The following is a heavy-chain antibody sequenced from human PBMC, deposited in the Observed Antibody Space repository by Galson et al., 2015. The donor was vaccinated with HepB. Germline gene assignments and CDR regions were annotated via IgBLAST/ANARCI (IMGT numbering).Heavy chain of an antibody. CDR1: GGTFSSYA. CDR2: IIPILGLA. D-gene: IGHD2-15*01. V-gene: IGHV1-69*10. J-gene: IGHJ4*02. CDR3: AREGCSSGSCYYYYFDY. Sequence: SVKVSCKASGGTFSSYAISWVRQAPGQGLEWMGGIIPILGLANYAQKFQSRVTITADKSTSTAYMELSILRSEDTAVYYCAREGCSSGSCYYYYFDYWGQGTRVPVSS.